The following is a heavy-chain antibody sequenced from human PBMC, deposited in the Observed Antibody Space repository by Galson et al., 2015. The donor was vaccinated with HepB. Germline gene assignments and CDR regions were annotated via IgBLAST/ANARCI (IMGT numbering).Heavy chain of an antibody. CDR3: AYRRAKTYYEISTHPHREVWFDP. V-gene: IGHV2-5*02. D-gene: IGHD3-9*01. Sequence: PALVKPTQTLTLTCTFSGFSLSTSGVGVGWIRQPPGKALEWLARIYWDGDKRYSRSLKTSLTFTKDTSKNQVVLTLTNMDPLDTAKYYCAYRRAKTYYEISTHPHREVWFDPWGEGTLGTVSS. CDR2: IYWDGDK. J-gene: IGHJ5*02. CDR1: GFSLSTSGVG.